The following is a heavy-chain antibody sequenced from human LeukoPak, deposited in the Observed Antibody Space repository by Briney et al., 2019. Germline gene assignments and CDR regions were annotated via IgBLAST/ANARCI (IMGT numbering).Heavy chain of an antibody. Sequence: GGSLRLSCVASGFKFDRYAMTWVRQAPGKGLGWVSAISYSGNSPYYGDSVRGRFTISRDNSKNTVYLQMNSLRDEDTALYYCAKDSSVLPNALDLWGQGTMVTVSS. V-gene: IGHV3-23*01. D-gene: IGHD4/OR15-4a*01. J-gene: IGHJ3*01. CDR2: ISYSGNSP. CDR3: AKDSSVLPNALDL. CDR1: GFKFDRYA.